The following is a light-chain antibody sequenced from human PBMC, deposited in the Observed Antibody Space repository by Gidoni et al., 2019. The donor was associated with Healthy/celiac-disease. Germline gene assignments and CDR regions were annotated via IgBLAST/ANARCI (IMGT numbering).Light chain of an antibody. CDR2: GAS. Sequence: EIVLTQSPGTLSLSPGERATLSCRASQSVSSSYLAWYQQKPGQAPRLLIYGASSRATGIPDRFSGSGSGTDFTLTISRLGPEDFAVYYCQQYGSSGTFEQGTKVEIK. CDR1: QSVSSSY. V-gene: IGKV3-20*01. CDR3: QQYGSSGT. J-gene: IGKJ1*01.